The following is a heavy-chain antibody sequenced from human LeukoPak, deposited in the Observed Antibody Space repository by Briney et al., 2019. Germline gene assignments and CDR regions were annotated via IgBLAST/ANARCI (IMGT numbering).Heavy chain of an antibody. CDR3: ARQVVAVAGTGYFDY. CDR2: IYYSGST. D-gene: IGHD6-19*01. Sequence: SETLSLTCTVSGGSIRSSSYYWGWIRQPPGKGLEWIGSIYYSGSTYYNASLKSRGTISVDTSKNQFSLKLNSVTAANTAVYFCARQVVAVAGTGYFDYWGQGTLVTVSS. J-gene: IGHJ4*02. V-gene: IGHV4-39*01. CDR1: GGSIRSSSYY.